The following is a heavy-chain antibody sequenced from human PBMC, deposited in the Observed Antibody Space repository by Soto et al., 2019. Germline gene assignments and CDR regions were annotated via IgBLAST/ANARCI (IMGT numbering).Heavy chain of an antibody. J-gene: IGHJ4*02. Sequence: GGSLRLSCVASGFTFSTYAMGWVRQAPGKGLEWVSAITGGGHYTYYADSVKGRFTISRDNSKNTLYLQVNSLRAEDTALYYCAKVRGELGYCSGGSCYFDYWGQGTLVTVSS. V-gene: IGHV3-23*01. CDR1: GFTFSTYA. D-gene: IGHD2-15*01. CDR2: ITGGGHYT. CDR3: AKVRGELGYCSGGSCYFDY.